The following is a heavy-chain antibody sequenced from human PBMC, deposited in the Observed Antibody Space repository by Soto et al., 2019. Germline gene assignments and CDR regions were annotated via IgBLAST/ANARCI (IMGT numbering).Heavy chain of an antibody. CDR3: ARLSAPPLGFWFDP. Sequence: QLQLQESGPGLVKPSETLSLTCTVSGGSISSSSYYWGWIRQPPGKWLEWIWSIYYSVSTYYNPSLKSRVTISSDTTKNQFSLKLSSVTAADKAVYYCARLSAPPLGFWFDPWGQGTLVTVSS. CDR2: IYYSVST. J-gene: IGHJ5*02. V-gene: IGHV4-39*01. CDR1: GGSISSSSYY.